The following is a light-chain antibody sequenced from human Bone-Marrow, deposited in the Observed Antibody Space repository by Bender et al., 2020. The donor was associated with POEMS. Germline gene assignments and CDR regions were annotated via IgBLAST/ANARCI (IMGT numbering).Light chain of an antibody. CDR1: SSDIGDYNY. V-gene: IGLV2-8*01. CDR2: DVS. CDR3: QSYDSTLSGSGI. Sequence: QSALTQPPSASGSPGQSVTISCTGTSSDIGDYNYVSWYQQHPGKAPKLMIYDVSKRPSGVPDRFSGSKSGTSASLAITVLQADDEADYYCQSYDSTLSGSGIFGGGTRLTVL. J-gene: IGLJ2*01.